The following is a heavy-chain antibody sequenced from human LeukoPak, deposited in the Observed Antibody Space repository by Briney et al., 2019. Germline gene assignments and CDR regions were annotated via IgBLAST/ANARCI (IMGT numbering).Heavy chain of an antibody. Sequence: ASVKVSFKPSGYTFTVYYIHWVRQAPRQGLEWMGWINPTSGATNYAPKFQGRVTMTRDTSISTAYMELNSLRSDDTAVYFCARGVVAATFYYYMDVWGKGTTVTVSS. D-gene: IGHD2-15*01. CDR2: INPTSGAT. CDR1: GYTFTVYY. J-gene: IGHJ6*03. CDR3: ARGVVAATFYYYMDV. V-gene: IGHV1-2*02.